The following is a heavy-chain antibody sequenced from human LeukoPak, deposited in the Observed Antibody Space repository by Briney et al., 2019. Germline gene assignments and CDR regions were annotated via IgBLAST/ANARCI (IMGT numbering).Heavy chain of an antibody. CDR2: ISAYNGNT. V-gene: IGHV1-18*01. J-gene: IGHJ3*02. Sequence: ASVEVSCKASGYTFTSYGISWVRQAPGQGLEWMGWISAYNGNTNYAQKLQGRVTMTTDTSTSTAYMELRSLRSDDTAVYYCARYSFGYCSSTSCYTWDAFDIWGLGTMVTVSS. CDR1: GYTFTSYG. CDR3: ARYSFGYCSSTSCYTWDAFDI. D-gene: IGHD2-2*02.